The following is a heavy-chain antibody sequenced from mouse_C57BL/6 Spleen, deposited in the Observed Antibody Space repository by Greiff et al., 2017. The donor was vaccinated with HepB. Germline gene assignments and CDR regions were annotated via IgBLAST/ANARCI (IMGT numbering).Heavy chain of an antibody. CDR2: ISSGGDYI. CDR3: TRASSHYAMDY. D-gene: IGHD1-1*01. J-gene: IGHJ4*01. Sequence: EVQWVESGEGLVKPGGSLKLSCAASGFTFSSYAMSWVRQTPEKRLEWVAYISSGGDYIYYADTVKGRFTISRDNARNTLYLQMSSLKSEDTAMYYCTRASSHYAMDYWGQGTSVTVSS. V-gene: IGHV5-9-1*02. CDR1: GFTFSSYA.